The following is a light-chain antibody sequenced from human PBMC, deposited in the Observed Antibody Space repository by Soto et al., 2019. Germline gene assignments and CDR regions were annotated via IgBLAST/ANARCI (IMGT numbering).Light chain of an antibody. CDR2: DVS. V-gene: IGLV2-14*01. CDR3: SSYTTSSTYV. J-gene: IGLJ1*01. Sequence: QSVLTQPASVSGSPGQSIAISCTGTRSDVGGYNYVYWYQQHPGKAPKLILCDVSNRPSGVSDRFSGSKSGNTASLTISGLQTEDEADYYCSSYTTSSTYVFGTGTKLTAL. CDR1: RSDVGGYNY.